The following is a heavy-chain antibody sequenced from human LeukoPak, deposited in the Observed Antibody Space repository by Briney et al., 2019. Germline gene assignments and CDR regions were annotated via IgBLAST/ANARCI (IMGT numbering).Heavy chain of an antibody. CDR2: MNPNSCNT. Sequence: ASVKVSCKASGYTFTSYDINWVRQATGQGLEWMGWMNPNSCNTGYAQKFQGRVTMTRNTSISTAYMELSSLRSEDTAVYYCARIKRGYSYGNFDYWGQGTLVTVSS. J-gene: IGHJ4*02. CDR3: ARIKRGYSYGNFDY. CDR1: GYTFTSYD. D-gene: IGHD5-18*01. V-gene: IGHV1-8*01.